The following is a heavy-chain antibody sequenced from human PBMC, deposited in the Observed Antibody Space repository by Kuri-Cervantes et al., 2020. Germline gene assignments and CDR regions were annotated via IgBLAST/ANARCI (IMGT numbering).Heavy chain of an antibody. CDR1: GFTFSSYA. D-gene: IGHD4-17*01. J-gene: IGHJ4*02. Sequence: LTCAASGFTFSSYAMHWVRQAPGKGLEWVAVISYDGSNKYYADSVKGRFTISRDNSKNTLYLQMNSLRAEDTAVYYCAKGPPGTVTTLELSYWGQGTLVTVSS. V-gene: IGHV3-30-3*01. CDR3: AKGPPGTVTTLELSY. CDR2: ISYDGSNK.